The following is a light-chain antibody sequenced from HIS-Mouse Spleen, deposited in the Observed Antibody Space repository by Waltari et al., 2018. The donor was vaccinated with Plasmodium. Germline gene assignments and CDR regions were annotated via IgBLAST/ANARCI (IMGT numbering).Light chain of an antibody. J-gene: IGLJ2*01. Sequence: QSVLTQPPSASGTPGQRVTISCSGSISSIGSNTVNWYQQLPGTAPKLPIYSNNQRPSGVPDRCSGSKSGTSASLAISGLQSEDEADYYCAAWDDSLNGVVFAGGTKLTVL. CDR3: AAWDDSLNGVV. CDR1: ISSIGSNT. V-gene: IGLV1-44*01. CDR2: SNN.